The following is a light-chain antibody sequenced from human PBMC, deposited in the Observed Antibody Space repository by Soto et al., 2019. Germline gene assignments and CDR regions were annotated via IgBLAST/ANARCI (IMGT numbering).Light chain of an antibody. CDR3: SSYTSSSTPEV. CDR2: DVS. V-gene: IGLV2-14*01. Sequence: QSVLTQPASVSGSPGQSITISCNGTSSDVGGYNYVSWYQQHPGKAPKLMIYDVSNRPSGVSNRFSGSKSGNTASLTISGLQAEDEADYYCSSYTSSSTPEVFGGGTKLTVL. J-gene: IGLJ2*01. CDR1: SSDVGGYNY.